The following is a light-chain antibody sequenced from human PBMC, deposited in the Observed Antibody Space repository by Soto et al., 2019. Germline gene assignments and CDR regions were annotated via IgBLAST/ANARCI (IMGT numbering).Light chain of an antibody. V-gene: IGKV3-20*01. CDR1: KSVSSSY. CDR2: GAS. J-gene: IGKJ2*01. Sequence: EIVLTQSPGTLSLSPGERATLSCRASKSVSSSYLAWYQQKPGQAPRLLIYGASSRATGIPDRFSGSGSGTGFTLTISRLEPEDFAVYFCQQYGSSPPFTFGQGTKVEIK. CDR3: QQYGSSPPFT.